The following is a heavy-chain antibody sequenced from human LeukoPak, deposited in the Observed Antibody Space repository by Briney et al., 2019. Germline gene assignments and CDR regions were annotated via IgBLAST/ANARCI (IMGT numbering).Heavy chain of an antibody. J-gene: IGHJ1*01. CDR3: AKDHFLTAVVRYAEYFQY. Sequence: GGSLRLSCAASKFSFSTFAMSWVRQAPGKGLEWVAGVSGSGRFTYYADSVKGRFTISRDNFNNTLYLQMNSLRAEDTAVYYCAKDHFLTAVVRYAEYFQYWGQGTLVTASS. D-gene: IGHD6-19*01. CDR1: KFSFSTFA. V-gene: IGHV3-23*01. CDR2: VSGSGRFT.